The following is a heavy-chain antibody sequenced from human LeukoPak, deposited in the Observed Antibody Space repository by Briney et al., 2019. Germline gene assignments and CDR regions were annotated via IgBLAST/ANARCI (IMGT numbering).Heavy chain of an antibody. CDR3: ARDAKKSIVVVTAIDY. Sequence: GGSLRLSCAASGFTFSSYSMNWVRQAPGKGLEWVSSISSSSSYIYYADSVKGRFTISRDNAKNSLYLQMNSLRAEDTAVYYCARDAKKSIVVVTAIDYWGQGTLVTVSS. CDR1: GFTFSSYS. D-gene: IGHD2-21*02. J-gene: IGHJ4*02. CDR2: ISSSSSYI. V-gene: IGHV3-21*04.